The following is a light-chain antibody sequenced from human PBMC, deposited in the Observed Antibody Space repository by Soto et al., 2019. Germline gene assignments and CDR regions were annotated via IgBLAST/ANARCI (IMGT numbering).Light chain of an antibody. J-gene: IGLJ2*01. Sequence: QSVLTQPASVSGSPGQSITISCTGTSSDVGSYNLVSWYQQHPGKAPELMIYEGSKRPSGVSNRFSGSKSGNTASLTISGLQAEDEADYYCCSYAGRSTRVVFGGGTKLTVL. CDR1: SSDVGSYNL. V-gene: IGLV2-23*01. CDR2: EGS. CDR3: CSYAGRSTRVV.